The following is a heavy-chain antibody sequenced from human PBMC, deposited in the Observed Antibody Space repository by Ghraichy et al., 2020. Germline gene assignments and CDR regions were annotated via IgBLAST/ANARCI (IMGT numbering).Heavy chain of an antibody. Sequence: GGSLRLSCAASGFNFINYYMTWVRQAPGKGLEWVANIKYDGSEKYYVDSVKGRFTISRDNAKNSVYLQMNSLRGEDTAVYYCGRDGYLRGSYVDNWGQGTRVIVSS. V-gene: IGHV3-7*01. CDR3: GRDGYLRGSYVDN. CDR1: GFNFINYY. CDR2: IKYDGSEK. D-gene: IGHD3-16*01. J-gene: IGHJ4*02.